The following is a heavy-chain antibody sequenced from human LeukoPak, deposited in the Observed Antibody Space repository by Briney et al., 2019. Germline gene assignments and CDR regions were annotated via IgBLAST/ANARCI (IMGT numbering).Heavy chain of an antibody. CDR2: ILPIFGTA. Sequence: SVRVSCKASGGTFSSYAISWVRQAPGQGLEWMGGILPIFGTANYAQKFQGRVTLTADESTSTAYMELSSLRSEDTAVYYCAREGGTMVRGVINAFDIWGQGTMVTVSS. J-gene: IGHJ3*02. D-gene: IGHD3-10*01. CDR3: AREGGTMVRGVINAFDI. V-gene: IGHV1-69*13. CDR1: GGTFSSYA.